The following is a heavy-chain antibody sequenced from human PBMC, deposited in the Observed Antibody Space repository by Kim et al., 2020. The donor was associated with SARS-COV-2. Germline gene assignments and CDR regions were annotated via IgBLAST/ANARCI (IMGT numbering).Heavy chain of an antibody. CDR3: ARWAGNRNGGYCLDY. D-gene: IGHD2-21*01. J-gene: IGHJ4*02. V-gene: IGHV3-30*07. Sequence: VSVKGRFIVSKDNAKKTLYLQMDYLRAEDTAVYYCARWAGNRNGGYCLDYWGQGTLVTVSS.